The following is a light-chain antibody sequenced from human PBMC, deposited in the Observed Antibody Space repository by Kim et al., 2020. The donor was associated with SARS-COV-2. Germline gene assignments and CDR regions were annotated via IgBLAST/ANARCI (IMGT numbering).Light chain of an antibody. CDR1: QSVSGW. V-gene: IGKV1-39*01. Sequence: ASVGDRVTITGRASQSVSGWLNWYQQKPGKAPHLLIYRISTLQTGVPPRFSGSASGTDFTLTINTLQPEDFATYYCQQSYNFPRTFGQGTKVDIK. J-gene: IGKJ1*01. CDR3: QQSYNFPRT. CDR2: RIS.